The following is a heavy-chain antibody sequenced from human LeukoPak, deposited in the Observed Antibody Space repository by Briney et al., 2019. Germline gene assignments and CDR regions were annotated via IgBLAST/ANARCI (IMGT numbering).Heavy chain of an antibody. CDR3: ARDACISCGGDCCHDP. CDR1: GYTFTNYG. J-gene: IGHJ5*01. D-gene: IGHD2-21*02. CDR2: ISAYNGDT. V-gene: IGHV1-18*01. Sequence: GASVKVSCKASGYTFTNYGISWVRQAPGQGLEWMAWISAYNGDTRYAQKFQGRVILTTDTSTTTAYMELRNLRPDDTAVYYCARDACISCGGDCCHDPWGQGTLVTVSS.